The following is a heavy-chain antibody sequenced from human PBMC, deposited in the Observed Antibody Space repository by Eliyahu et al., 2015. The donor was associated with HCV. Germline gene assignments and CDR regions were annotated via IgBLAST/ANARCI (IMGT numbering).Heavy chain of an antibody. CDR2: INSDGSRTST. D-gene: IGHD3-10*01. CDR1: GFTFSSYW. J-gene: IGHJ4*02. CDR3: ARIFGSMVRGVMGHDY. V-gene: IGHV3-74*01. Sequence: EVQLVESGGGLVQPGGSLRLSCAASGFTFSSYWMHWVRQAPGKGLVWVSCINSDGSRTSTSYADSVKGRFTISRDNAKKTLYLQMNSLRAEDTAVYYCARIFGSMVRGVMGHDYWGQGTLVTVSS.